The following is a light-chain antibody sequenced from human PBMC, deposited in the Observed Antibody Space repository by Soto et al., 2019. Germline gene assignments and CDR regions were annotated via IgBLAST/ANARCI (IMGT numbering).Light chain of an antibody. V-gene: IGKV1-27*01. CDR3: QKYNSAPLT. J-gene: IGKJ4*01. Sequence: DIQMTQSPSSLSASLGDRVTITCRASQGIGVYLAWFLQKPGKVPKLLIYAASALQSGVPSRFSGSGSGTDFTLTISSLQPEDFATYYCQKYNSAPLTFGGGTKVEIK. CDR1: QGIGVY. CDR2: AAS.